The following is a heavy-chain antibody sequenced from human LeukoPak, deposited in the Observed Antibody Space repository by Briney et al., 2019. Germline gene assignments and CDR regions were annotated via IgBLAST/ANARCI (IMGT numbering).Heavy chain of an antibody. CDR2: MNPNSGNT. CDR1: GYTFTSYD. V-gene: IGHV1-8*01. CDR3: ARVSGRRRFLAYMDV. Sequence: ASVTVSCKASGYTFTSYDINWVRQAPGQGLEWMGWMNPNSGNTGYAQKFQGRVTMTRNTSISTAYMELSSLRSEDTAVYYCARVSGRRRFLAYMDVWGKGTTVTVSS. D-gene: IGHD3-3*01. J-gene: IGHJ6*03.